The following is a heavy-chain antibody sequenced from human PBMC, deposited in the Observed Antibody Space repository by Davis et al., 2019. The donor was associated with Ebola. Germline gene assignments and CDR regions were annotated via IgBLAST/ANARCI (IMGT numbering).Heavy chain of an antibody. Sequence: PSETLSLTCTVSGGSISSYYWSWIRQPPGKGLEWIGYIYYSGSTNYNPSLKSRVTISVDTSKNQFSLKLSSVTAADTAVYYCARGSFWSGYYFDYWGQGTLVTVSS. D-gene: IGHD3-3*01. V-gene: IGHV4-59*01. CDR3: ARGSFWSGYYFDY. J-gene: IGHJ4*02. CDR2: IYYSGST. CDR1: GGSISSYY.